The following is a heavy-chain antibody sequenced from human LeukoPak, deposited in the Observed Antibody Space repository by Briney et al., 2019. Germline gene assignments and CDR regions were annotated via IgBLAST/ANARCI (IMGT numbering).Heavy chain of an antibody. CDR2: TYYRSKWYN. Sequence: KSSQTLSLTCAISGDSVSSNSAAWNWIRQSPSRGLEWLGRTYYRSKWYNDYAVSVKSRITINPDTSKNQFSLQLNSVTPEDTAVYYCAREPAFWSRAIYYFDYWGQGTLVTVSS. J-gene: IGHJ4*02. D-gene: IGHD3-3*01. CDR1: GDSVSSNSAA. CDR3: AREPAFWSRAIYYFDY. V-gene: IGHV6-1*01.